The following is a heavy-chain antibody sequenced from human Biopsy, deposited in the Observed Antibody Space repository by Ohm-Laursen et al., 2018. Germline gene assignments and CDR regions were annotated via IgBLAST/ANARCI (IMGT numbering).Heavy chain of an antibody. J-gene: IGHJ6*02. D-gene: IGHD2-15*01. Sequence: ASVKASCKASGYTFGNSGVTSVRQAPGHGLGWMGWISAYNNNNTNYAQKSQGRVTMTADTSTDIANMELRRLRSDDTAIYYWARDRYRWDIAAVVAAHYNEKYYALDVWGQGTTVTVSS. CDR2: ISAYNNNNT. CDR1: GYTFGNSG. CDR3: ARDRYRWDIAAVVAAHYNEKYYALDV. V-gene: IGHV1-18*01.